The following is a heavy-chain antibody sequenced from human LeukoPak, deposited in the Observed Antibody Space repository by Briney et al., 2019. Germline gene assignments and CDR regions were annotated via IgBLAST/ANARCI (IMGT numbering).Heavy chain of an antibody. D-gene: IGHD1-26*01. V-gene: IGHV1-18*01. J-gene: IGHJ4*02. CDR2: ISGYNGNT. CDR1: GYTFTSYG. Sequence: WASVKVSCKASGYTFTSYGISWVRQAPGQGLEWMGWISGYNGNTNYAQKLQGRVTMTTDTSTSTAYMELRSLRSDDTAVYYCARDLWEPNPNDYWGQGTLVTVSS. CDR3: ARDLWEPNPNDY.